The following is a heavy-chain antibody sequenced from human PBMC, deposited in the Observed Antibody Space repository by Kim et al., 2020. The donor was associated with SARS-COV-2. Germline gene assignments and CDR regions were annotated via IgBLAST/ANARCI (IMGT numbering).Heavy chain of an antibody. V-gene: IGHV1-2*06. CDR2: INPNSGGT. CDR3: ASQYYYGSGVSAAWFDP. D-gene: IGHD3-10*01. CDR1: GYTFTGYY. Sequence: ASVKVSCKASGYTFTGYYMHWVRQAPGQGLEWMGRINPNSGGTNYAQKFQGRVTMTRDTSISTAYMELSRLRSDDTAVYYCASQYYYGSGVSAAWFDPWGQGTLVTVSS. J-gene: IGHJ5*02.